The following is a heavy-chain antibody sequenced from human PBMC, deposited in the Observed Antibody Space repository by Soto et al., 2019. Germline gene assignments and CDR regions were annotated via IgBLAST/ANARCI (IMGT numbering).Heavy chain of an antibody. V-gene: IGHV1-8*01. CDR1: GYTFGTYD. D-gene: IGHD6-25*01. J-gene: IGHJ4*02. CDR2: MNPNSGNA. Sequence: ASVKVSCKASGYTFGTYDFNWVRQAPGQGLEWMGWMNPNSGNAGYAQKFRGRVSMTRNTSISTAYMELSNLRSEDTALYFCARRKERSGPNYFDLWGQGTLVTVSS. CDR3: ARRKERSGPNYFDL.